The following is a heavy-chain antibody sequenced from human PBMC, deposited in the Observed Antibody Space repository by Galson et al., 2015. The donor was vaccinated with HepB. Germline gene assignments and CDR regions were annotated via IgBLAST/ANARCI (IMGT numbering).Heavy chain of an antibody. V-gene: IGHV6-1*01. CDR3: ARDPLTHFDVLTGHYSTAGFDC. D-gene: IGHD3-9*01. CDR2: TYCRSKCYN. CDR1: GDSVSSNTAA. Sequence: CAISGDSVSSNTAAWNWIRQSPSRGLEWLGRTYCRSKCYNDYALSVKSRITINADTSKNQFSLQLNSVTPEDTAVYYCARDPLTHFDVLTGHYSTAGFDCWGQGSLVTVSS. J-gene: IGHJ4*02.